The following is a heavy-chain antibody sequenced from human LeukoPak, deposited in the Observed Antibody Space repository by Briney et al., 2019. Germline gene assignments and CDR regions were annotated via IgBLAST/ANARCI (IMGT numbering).Heavy chain of an antibody. V-gene: IGHV4-34*01. Sequence: SETLSLTCAVYGGSFSGYYWSWIRQPPGKGLEWIGEINRSGSTNYNPSLKSRVTISVDTSKNQFSLKLSSVTAADTAVYYCARGESVAAMYNRFDPWGQGTLVTVSS. D-gene: IGHD6-19*01. J-gene: IGHJ5*02. CDR3: ARGESVAAMYNRFDP. CDR2: INRSGST. CDR1: GGSFSGYY.